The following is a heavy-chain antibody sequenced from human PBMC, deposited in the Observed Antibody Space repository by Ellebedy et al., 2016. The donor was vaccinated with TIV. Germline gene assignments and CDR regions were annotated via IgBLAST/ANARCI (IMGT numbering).Heavy chain of an antibody. Sequence: GESLKISCAASGFIFSRYWMHWVRQVPGKGLVWVSRINDDGSKTRYADSVKGRITISRDNAKNTLYLQMNNLRVEDTAVYYCATDCGSDWYFDLWGRGTLVTVSS. J-gene: IGHJ2*01. CDR1: GFIFSRYW. CDR2: INDDGSKT. V-gene: IGHV3-74*01. D-gene: IGHD1-1*01. CDR3: ATDCGSDWYFDL.